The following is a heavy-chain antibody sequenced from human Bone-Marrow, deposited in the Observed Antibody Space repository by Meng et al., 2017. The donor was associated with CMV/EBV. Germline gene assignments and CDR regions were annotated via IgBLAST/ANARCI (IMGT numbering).Heavy chain of an antibody. CDR2: IIPILGIA. CDR3: AREVRLLTPYYYYGMDV. V-gene: IGHV1-69*04. D-gene: IGHD3-22*01. CDR1: TFSSYT. Sequence: TFSSYTISWVRQAPGQWLEWMGRIIPILGIANYAQKFQGRVTITADKSTSTAYMELSSLRSEDTAVYYCAREVRLLTPYYYYGMDVWGQGTTVTVSS. J-gene: IGHJ6*02.